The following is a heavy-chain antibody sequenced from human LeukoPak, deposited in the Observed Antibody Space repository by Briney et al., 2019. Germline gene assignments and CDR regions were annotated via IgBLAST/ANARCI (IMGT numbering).Heavy chain of an antibody. CDR3: ARGGGLIAVAGGP. J-gene: IGHJ5*02. CDR2: INHSGST. CDR1: GGSFSGYY. D-gene: IGHD6-19*01. Sequence: SETLSLTCAVYGGSFSGYYWSWIRQPPGKGLEWIGEINHSGSTNYNPSLKSRVTISVDTSKNQFSLKLSSVTAADTAVYYCARGGGLIAVAGGPWGQGTLVTVSS. V-gene: IGHV4-34*01.